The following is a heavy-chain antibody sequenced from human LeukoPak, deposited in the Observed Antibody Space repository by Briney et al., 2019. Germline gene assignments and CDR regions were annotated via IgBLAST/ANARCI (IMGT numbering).Heavy chain of an antibody. V-gene: IGHV4-31*03. D-gene: IGHD2-21*01. CDR1: GGSISSGGYY. Sequence: SQTLSLTCTVSGGSISSGGYYWSWIRQHPGKGLEWIGYIYYSGSTYYNPSLKSRVTISVDTSKNQFSLKLSSVTAAGTAVYYCAKGHIVAAGYFDYWGQGTLVTVSS. CDR2: IYYSGST. CDR3: AKGHIVAAGYFDY. J-gene: IGHJ4*02.